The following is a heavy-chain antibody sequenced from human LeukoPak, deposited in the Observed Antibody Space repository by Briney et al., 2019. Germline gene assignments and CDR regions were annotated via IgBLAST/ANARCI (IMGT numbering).Heavy chain of an antibody. CDR2: IYYSGST. CDR1: GGSISSSSYY. J-gene: IGHJ6*03. V-gene: IGHV4-39*01. Sequence: SETLSLTCTVSGGSISSSSYYWGWIRQPPGKGLEWIGSIYYSGSTYYNPSLKSRVTISVDTSKNQFSLKLSSVTAADTAVYYCARHGVIAARPRYYYYMDVWGKGTTVTVSS. CDR3: ARHGVIAARPRYYYYMDV. D-gene: IGHD6-6*01.